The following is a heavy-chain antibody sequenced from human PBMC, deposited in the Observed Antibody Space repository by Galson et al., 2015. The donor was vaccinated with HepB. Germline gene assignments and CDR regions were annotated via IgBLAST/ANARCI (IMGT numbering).Heavy chain of an antibody. CDR3: GRFAGGGYSTSWYRGGFDH. CDR2: IKEDESEK. V-gene: IGHV3-7*05. D-gene: IGHD6-13*01. CDR1: GFAFSGYW. J-gene: IGHJ4*02. Sequence: SLRLSCAAAGFAFSGYWMTWVRQAPGKGLEWVANIKEDESEKYYVDSVKGRFTISRDNAKNSLYLQLNSLRAEDTAVYFCGRFAGGGYSTSWYRGGFDHWGQGTLVIVSS.